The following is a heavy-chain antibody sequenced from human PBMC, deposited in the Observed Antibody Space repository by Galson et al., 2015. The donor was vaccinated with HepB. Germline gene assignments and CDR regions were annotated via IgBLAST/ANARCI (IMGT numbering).Heavy chain of an antibody. Sequence: QSGAEVKKPGGSLRISCKGSGYSFTSYWISWVRQMPGKGLEWMGRIDPSDSYTNYSPSFQGHVTISADKSISTAYLQWSSLKASDTAMYYCARHSYCGGDCYSPVYYYGMDVWGQGTTVTVSS. CDR2: IDPSDSYT. D-gene: IGHD2-21*02. CDR3: ARHSYCGGDCYSPVYYYGMDV. CDR1: GYSFTSYW. V-gene: IGHV5-10-1*01. J-gene: IGHJ6*02.